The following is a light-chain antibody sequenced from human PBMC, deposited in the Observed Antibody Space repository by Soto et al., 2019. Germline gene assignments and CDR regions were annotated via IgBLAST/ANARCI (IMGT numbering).Light chain of an antibody. CDR1: QTISSW. J-gene: IGKJ5*01. CDR3: QHYHTLPPELT. Sequence: DIQMTQSPSTLSGSVGDRVTITCRASQTISSWLAWYQQKPGKAPKLLIYKASTLKSGVPSRFSGSGSGTEFTLTISSLQPEDVATYFCQHYHTLPPELTFGQGTRLEIK. V-gene: IGKV1-5*03. CDR2: KAS.